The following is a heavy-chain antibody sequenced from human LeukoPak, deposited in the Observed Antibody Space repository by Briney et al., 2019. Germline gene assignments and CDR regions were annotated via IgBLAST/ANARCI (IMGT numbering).Heavy chain of an antibody. V-gene: IGHV5-51*01. J-gene: IGHJ4*02. D-gene: IGHD6-13*01. CDR2: IYPGDSDT. Sequence: AGSLKISCKGAGYSSTNYWIGWVRQMPGKGLEWMGIIYPGDSDTRYSPSFHGQVTISVDKSISTAYLQWSSLKASDTAMYYCARRPMPSAGYYFDYWGQGTLVTVSS. CDR1: GYSSTNYW. CDR3: ARRPMPSAGYYFDY.